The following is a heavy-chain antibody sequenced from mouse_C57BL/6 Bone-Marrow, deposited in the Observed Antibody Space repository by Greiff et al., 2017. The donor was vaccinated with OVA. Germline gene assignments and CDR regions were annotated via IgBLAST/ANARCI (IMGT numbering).Heavy chain of an antibody. CDR1: GYTFTSYW. CDR3: ARDSNYLLDY. CDR2: IDPSDSYT. D-gene: IGHD2-5*01. J-gene: IGHJ2*01. V-gene: IGHV1-69*01. Sequence: QVQLQQPGAELVMPGASVKLSCKASGYTFTSYWMHWVKQRPGQGLEWIGEIDPSDSYTNYNQKFKGKSTLTVDTSSSTAYMQLSGLTSEDSAVYYCARDSNYLLDYGGKGTTLTVSS.